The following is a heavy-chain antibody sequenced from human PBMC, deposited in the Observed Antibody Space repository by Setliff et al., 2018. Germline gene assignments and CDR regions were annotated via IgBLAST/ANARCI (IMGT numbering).Heavy chain of an antibody. CDR1: GGSFSDYY. Sequence: SETLSLTCGASGGSFSDYYWTWIRQPPGKGLEWIGEINHSGSTNYNPSLKSRVTISVDTSKNQFSLKLSSVTAADTAVYYCARSSQSGWPVSGYWGQGTLVTVS. V-gene: IGHV4-34*01. J-gene: IGHJ4*02. CDR2: INHSGST. D-gene: IGHD6-19*01. CDR3: ARSSQSGWPVSGY.